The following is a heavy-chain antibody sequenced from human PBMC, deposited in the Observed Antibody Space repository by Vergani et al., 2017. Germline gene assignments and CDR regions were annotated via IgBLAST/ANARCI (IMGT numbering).Heavy chain of an antibody. D-gene: IGHD6-19*01. CDR1: GGSISISSYY. CDR2: IYYSGST. Sequence: QLQLQESGPGLVKPSETLSLTCTVSGGSISISSYYWGWIRQPPGKGLEWVGSIYYSGSTYYNPSLKSRVTISVDTSKNQFSLKLSSVTAAAAAVYYCGKGTHSSGRWSDYGGQGTRVTVSS. V-gene: IGHV4-39*07. CDR3: GKGTHSSGRWSDY. J-gene: IGHJ4*02.